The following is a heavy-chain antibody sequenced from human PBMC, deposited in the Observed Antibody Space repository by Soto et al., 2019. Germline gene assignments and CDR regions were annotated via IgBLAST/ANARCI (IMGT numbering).Heavy chain of an antibody. V-gene: IGHV1-3*01. J-gene: IGHJ3*02. CDR3: ARDGLSPMVRRVADAFDI. CDR1: GYTFTSYA. Sequence: QVQLVQSGAEVKKPGASVKVSCKASGYTFTSYAMHWVRQAPGQRLEWMGWINAGNGNTKYAQKFQGRVTITRDTSASTAYMELSSLRSEDTAVYYCARDGLSPMVRRVADAFDIWGQGTMVTVSS. D-gene: IGHD3-10*01. CDR2: INAGNGNT.